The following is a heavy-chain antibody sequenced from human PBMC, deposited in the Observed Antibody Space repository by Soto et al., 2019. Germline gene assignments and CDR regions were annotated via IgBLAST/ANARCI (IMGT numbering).Heavy chain of an antibody. D-gene: IGHD6-6*01. CDR2: ISGGGGGT. CDR3: AKDAAGRSWLDP. CDR1: GFTFSNTA. J-gene: IGHJ5*02. V-gene: IGHV3-23*01. Sequence: GSLRLSCVDSGFTFSNTAMHWVRQAPGKGLEWVSAISGGGGGTFYADSVKGRFTISRDNSKNTLSLQMNSLRVDDTAIYFCAKDAAGRSWLDPWGQGTQVTVSS.